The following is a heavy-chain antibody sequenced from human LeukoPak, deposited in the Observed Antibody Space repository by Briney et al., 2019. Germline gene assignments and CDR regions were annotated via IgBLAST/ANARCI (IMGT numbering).Heavy chain of an antibody. D-gene: IGHD3-22*01. CDR2: IYHSGST. CDR1: GGSISSSNW. CDR3: ARGDRDSSGYVDY. V-gene: IGHV4-4*02. Sequence: RSSETLSLTCAVSGGSISSSNWWSWVRQPPGKGLEWIGEIYHSGSTNYNPSLKSRVTISVDTSKNQFSLKLSSVTAADTAVYYCARGDRDSSGYVDYWGQGTLVTVSS. J-gene: IGHJ4*02.